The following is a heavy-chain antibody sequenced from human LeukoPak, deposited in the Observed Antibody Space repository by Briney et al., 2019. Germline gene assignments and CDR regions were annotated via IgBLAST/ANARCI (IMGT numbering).Heavy chain of an antibody. Sequence: GGSLRLSCAASGFTFSSYGMHWVRQALGKGLEWVAVISFDGSNKYYADFVKGRFTISRDNAKNSLYLQMNSLRAGDTAVYYCASSWIVAGIIDYWGQGILVTVSS. J-gene: IGHJ4*02. D-gene: IGHD6-19*01. CDR1: GFTFSSYG. CDR3: ASSWIVAGIIDY. V-gene: IGHV3-30*03. CDR2: ISFDGSNK.